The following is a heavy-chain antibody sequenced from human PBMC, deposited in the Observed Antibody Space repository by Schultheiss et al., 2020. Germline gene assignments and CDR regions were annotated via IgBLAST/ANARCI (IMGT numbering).Heavy chain of an antibody. CDR2: IDWDDDK. CDR3: ARTPTDLEGSNYYGMDV. J-gene: IGHJ6*02. V-gene: IGHV2-70*01. Sequence: SGPTLVKPTQTLTLTCTFSGFSLSTSGVGVGWIRQPPGKALEWLALIDWDDDKYYSTSLKTRLTISKDTSKNQVVLTMTNMDPVDTATYYCARTPTDLEGSNYYGMDVWGQGTTVTVSS. CDR1: GFSLSTSGVG.